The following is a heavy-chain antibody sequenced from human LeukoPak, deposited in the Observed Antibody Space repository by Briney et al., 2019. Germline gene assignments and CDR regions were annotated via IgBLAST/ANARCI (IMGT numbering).Heavy chain of an antibody. CDR1: GFTVSSNS. CDR3: ARTYSGYSYGMYWYFDL. CDR2: IYSGGST. V-gene: IGHV3-53*01. J-gene: IGHJ2*01. D-gene: IGHD5-18*01. Sequence: GGSLGLSCAASGFTVSSNSMSWVRQAPGKGLEWVSVIYSGGSTYYADSVKGRFTISRDNSKNTLYLQMNSLRAEDTAVYYCARTYSGYSYGMYWYFDLWGRGTLVTVSS.